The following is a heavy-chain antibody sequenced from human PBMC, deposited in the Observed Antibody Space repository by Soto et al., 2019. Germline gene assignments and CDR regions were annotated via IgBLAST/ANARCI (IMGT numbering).Heavy chain of an antibody. J-gene: IGHJ6*02. V-gene: IGHV3-74*01. Sequence: EAQLVESGGGLVQPGGSLRLSCAVSGFTLRNYWMHWVRQAPGKGLVWVSRIVSDGSTTTYADSVRGRFTISRDNAKNTLYLQMNDLRAEDTAVYYCARDWAERRLYYYYGLDVWGRGTTVTVSS. CDR2: IVSDGSTT. CDR1: GFTLRNYW. CDR3: ARDWAERRLYYYYGLDV. D-gene: IGHD1-1*01.